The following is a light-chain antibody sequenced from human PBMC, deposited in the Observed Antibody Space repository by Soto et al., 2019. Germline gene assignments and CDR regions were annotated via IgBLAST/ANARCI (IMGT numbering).Light chain of an antibody. V-gene: IGKV3-11*01. CDR1: RSVSXY. J-gene: IGKJ4*01. Sequence: EIVMTQSPATLSVSPGERVTLSCRASRSVSXYLAWYQWKPGQAPRLLIYDASNRATGIPARFSGSGSGTDFTLTISSLEPEDFAVYYCHQRSDWPLTFGGGTKVDIK. CDR3: HQRSDWPLT. CDR2: DAS.